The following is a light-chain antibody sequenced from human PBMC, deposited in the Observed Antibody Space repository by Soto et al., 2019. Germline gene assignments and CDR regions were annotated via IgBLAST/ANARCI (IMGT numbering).Light chain of an antibody. CDR3: AAWDDSLSGVA. J-gene: IGLJ2*01. CDR1: RSNIGLNY. V-gene: IGLV1-47*01. Sequence: QSALTQPPSASGTPGQRVTISCSGSRSNIGLNYVYWYQQLPGTAPKLLIYRDNQRPSGVPDRFSGSKSGSSASLAISGLRSEDEADYFCAAWDDSLSGVAFGGGTKLTVL. CDR2: RDN.